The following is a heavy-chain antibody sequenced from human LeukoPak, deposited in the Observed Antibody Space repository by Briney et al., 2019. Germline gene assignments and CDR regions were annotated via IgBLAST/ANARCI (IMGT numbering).Heavy chain of an antibody. Sequence: MSGGSLRLSCAASGFTFSNAWMSWVRQAPGKGLEWVGRIKSKTDGRTTDYAAPVKGRFTISRDDTKNTLYLQMNSLKTEDTDVYYCTKDIVVVVAATFENWFDPWGQGTLVTVSS. CDR2: IKSKTDGRTT. D-gene: IGHD2-15*01. CDR1: GFTFSNAW. V-gene: IGHV3-15*01. CDR3: TKDIVVVVAATFENWFDP. J-gene: IGHJ5*02.